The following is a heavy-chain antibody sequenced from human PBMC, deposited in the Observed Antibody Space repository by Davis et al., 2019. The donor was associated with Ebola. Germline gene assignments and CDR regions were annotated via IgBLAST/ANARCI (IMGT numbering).Heavy chain of an antibody. CDR1: GGSINSDNYF. CDR3: ARDGRGSCSDSGCSNYYYMDV. Sequence: SETLSLTCIVSGGSINSDNYFWTWIRQSPGKGLEWIGEINHRGSTNYDPSLKSRVTISLDTSKNQLSLDLSSVTAADTAVYFCARDGRGSCSDSGCSNYYYMDVWGQGTTVTVSS. D-gene: IGHD2-15*01. CDR2: INHRGST. J-gene: IGHJ6*03. V-gene: IGHV4-39*07.